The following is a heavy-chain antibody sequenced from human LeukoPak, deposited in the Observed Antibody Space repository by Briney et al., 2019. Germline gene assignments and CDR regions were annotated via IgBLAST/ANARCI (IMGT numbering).Heavy chain of an antibody. CDR2: IYHSGST. V-gene: IGHV4-39*01. Sequence: PSETLSLTCTVSGGSISSSSYYWGWIRQPPGKGLEWIGSIYHSGSTYYNPSLKSRVTISVDTSKNQFSLKLSSVTAADTSVYYCARQPSSGWLYNWFDPWGQGTLVTVSS. CDR3: ARQPSSGWLYNWFDP. CDR1: GGSISSSSYY. J-gene: IGHJ5*02. D-gene: IGHD6-19*01.